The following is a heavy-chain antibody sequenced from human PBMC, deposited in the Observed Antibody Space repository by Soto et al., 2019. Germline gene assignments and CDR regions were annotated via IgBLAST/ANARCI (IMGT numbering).Heavy chain of an antibody. J-gene: IGHJ4*02. CDR1: GFTFSDYA. Sequence: VQLVESGGGVVQPGRSLRLSCAASGFTFSDYAMHWVRQAPGKGLEWVAVVSHDGRNTHYADSVKGRFTISRDSSKNTVSLEMTSLRAEDTDVYYCARGGRQWLVTSDFNYWGQGALVTVSS. CDR3: ARGGRQWLVTSDFNY. V-gene: IGHV3-30*03. D-gene: IGHD6-19*01. CDR2: VSHDGRNT.